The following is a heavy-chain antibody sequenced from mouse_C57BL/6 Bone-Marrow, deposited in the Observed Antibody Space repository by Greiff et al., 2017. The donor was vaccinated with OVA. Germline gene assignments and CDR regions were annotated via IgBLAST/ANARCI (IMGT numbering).Heavy chain of an antibody. V-gene: IGHV1-59*01. J-gene: IGHJ2*02. CDR2: IAPSDSYI. Sequence: QVQLQQPGAELVRPGTSVKLSCKASGYTFTNYWMHWVKQRPGQGLEWIGVIAPSDSYINYNQKFKGRATLTVDTSSSTAYMHLSSLTSEDSAVYYWANHGSRLYLHYWGQGTSPTVSS. CDR1: GYTFTNYW. D-gene: IGHD1-1*01. CDR3: ANHGSRLYLHY.